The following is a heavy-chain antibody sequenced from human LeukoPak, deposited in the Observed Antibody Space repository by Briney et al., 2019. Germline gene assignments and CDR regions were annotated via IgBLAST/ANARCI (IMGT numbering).Heavy chain of an antibody. Sequence: GGSLRLSCAASGFTFSSYAMSWVRQAPGKGLEWVSAISGSGGSTYYADSVKGRFTISRDNSKNTLYLQMNSLRAEDTAVYYCAKGGDIVVVVAAVSGFDDWGQGTLVTVSS. CDR3: AKGGDIVVVVAAVSGFDD. V-gene: IGHV3-23*01. CDR2: ISGSGGST. J-gene: IGHJ4*02. CDR1: GFTFSSYA. D-gene: IGHD2-15*01.